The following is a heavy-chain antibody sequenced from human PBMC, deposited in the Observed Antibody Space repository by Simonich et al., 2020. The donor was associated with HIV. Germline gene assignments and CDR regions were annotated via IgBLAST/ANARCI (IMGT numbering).Heavy chain of an antibody. CDR3: VRVDTAMVSAIAY. J-gene: IGHJ4*02. CDR2: ISYDGTNK. Sequence: QVQLLESGGGVVQPGRSLRLSCAASGFTFSNYAMHWVRQGPGKELEWETVISYDGTNKYYADSVKGRFTISRDNSKNTLYLQMNSLRAEDTAVHYCVRVDTAMVSAIAYWGQGTLVTVSS. D-gene: IGHD5-18*01. CDR1: GFTFSNYA. V-gene: IGHV3-30*07.